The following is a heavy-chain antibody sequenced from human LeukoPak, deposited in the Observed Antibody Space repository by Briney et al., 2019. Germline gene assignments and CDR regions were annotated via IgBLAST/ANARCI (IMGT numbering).Heavy chain of an antibody. J-gene: IGHJ6*04. D-gene: IGHD2-2*01. Sequence: SETLSLTCAVYGGSFSGYYWSWVRQPPGKGLEWIGEINHSGSTNYNPSLKSRVTISVDTSKNQFSLKLSSVTAADTAVYYCANLGGYCSSTSCYPALDVWGKGTTVTVSS. V-gene: IGHV4-34*01. CDR1: GGSFSGYY. CDR2: INHSGST. CDR3: ANLGGYCSSTSCYPALDV.